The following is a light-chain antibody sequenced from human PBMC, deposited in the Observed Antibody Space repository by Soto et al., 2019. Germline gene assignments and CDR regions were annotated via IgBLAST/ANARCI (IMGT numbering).Light chain of an antibody. Sequence: QSALTQPASVSGSPGQSITISCTGTSSDVGGYNYFSWYQQHPGKAPKLMIYDVSNRPSGVSNRFSGSKSGNTASLTISGLQAEDEADYYCSSYTSSSLHVFGTGTKVTVL. CDR1: SSDVGGYNY. CDR2: DVS. J-gene: IGLJ1*01. CDR3: SSYTSSSLHV. V-gene: IGLV2-14*03.